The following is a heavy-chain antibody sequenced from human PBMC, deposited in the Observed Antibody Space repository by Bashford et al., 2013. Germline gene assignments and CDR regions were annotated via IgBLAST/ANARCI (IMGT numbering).Heavy chain of an antibody. CDR3: AREDLDGMDV. D-gene: IGHD3/OR15-3a*01. CDR1: GYTFTMYG. CDR2: INPKSGAT. J-gene: IGHJ6*02. Sequence: ASVKVSCKTSGYTFTMYGISWVRQAPGQGLEWMGWINPKSGATNYAKKFQGRVTMTRDTSITTAYLDLSSLRSDDTALYYCAREDLDGMDVWGQGTTVTVSS. V-gene: IGHV1-2*02.